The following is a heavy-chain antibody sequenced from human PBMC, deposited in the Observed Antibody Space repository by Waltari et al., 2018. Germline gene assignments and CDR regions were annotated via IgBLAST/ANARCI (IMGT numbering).Heavy chain of an antibody. Sequence: QLQLQESGPGLVKPSETLSLTCTVSGGSISSSSVYWGWIRQPPGKGLEWIASIYYSGSTYYNPSLKSRVTISVDTSKNQFSLKLSSVTAADTAVYYCARPYSSGWDYYYGMDVWGQGTTVTVSS. J-gene: IGHJ6*02. CDR3: ARPYSSGWDYYYGMDV. CDR2: IYYSGST. V-gene: IGHV4-39*01. CDR1: GGSISSSSVY. D-gene: IGHD6-19*01.